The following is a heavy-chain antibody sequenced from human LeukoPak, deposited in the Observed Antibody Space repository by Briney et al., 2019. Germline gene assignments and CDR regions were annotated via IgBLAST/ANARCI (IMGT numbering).Heavy chain of an antibody. D-gene: IGHD1-26*01. CDR3: ARAVQDLGATSRDY. V-gene: IGHV4-34*01. CDR2: INHSGST. J-gene: IGHJ4*02. Sequence: SETLSLTCAVYGGSFSGYYLSWIRQPPGKGLEWIGEINHSGSTNYNPSLKSRVTISVDTSKNQFSLKLSSVTAADTAVYYCARAVQDLGATSRDYWGQGTLVTVSS. CDR1: GGSFSGYY.